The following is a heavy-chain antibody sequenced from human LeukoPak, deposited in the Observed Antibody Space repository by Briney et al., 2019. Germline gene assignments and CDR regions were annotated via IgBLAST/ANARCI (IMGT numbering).Heavy chain of an antibody. V-gene: IGHV4-34*01. J-gene: IGHJ1*01. CDR1: GGSFSGYY. CDR2: INHSGST. D-gene: IGHD6-19*01. Sequence: SETLSLTCAVYGGSFSGYYWSWIRQPPGKGLEWIGEINHSGSTNYNPSLKSRVTISVDTSKNQFSLKLSSVTAADTAVYYCARRSGWYPYWGQGTLVTVSS. CDR3: ARRSGWYPY.